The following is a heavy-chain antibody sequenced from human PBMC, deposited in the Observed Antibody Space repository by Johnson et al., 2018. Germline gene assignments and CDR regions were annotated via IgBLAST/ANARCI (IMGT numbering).Heavy chain of an antibody. CDR1: GSIFSGYV. J-gene: IGHJ3*01. CDR3: ARGEYPWDRRAALDV. V-gene: IGHV3-30*03. CDR2: KSHDGISK. Sequence: QVQLVQSGGGVVQPGRSLRLSCAASGSIFSGYVMHWVRQAPGKGLEWVALKSHDGISKQYGDSVKDRFTISRDDSKNTLYLEMNSLRVEDTAVYSCARGEYPWDRRAALDVWGQWTVVPVSS. D-gene: IGHD2/OR15-2a*01.